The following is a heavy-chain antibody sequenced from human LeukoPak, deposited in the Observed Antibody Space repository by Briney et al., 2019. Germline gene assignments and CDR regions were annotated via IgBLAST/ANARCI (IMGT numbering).Heavy chain of an antibody. J-gene: IGHJ4*02. CDR3: ARDPRWNYYGSSAYRRLDY. CDR1: GYSFTSYG. CDR2: ISAHNGNT. D-gene: IGHD3-22*01. V-gene: IGHV1-18*01. Sequence: ASVKVSCKASGYSFTSYGISWVRQAPGQGLEWMGWISAHNGNTNYAQKFQGRVTMTTDTSTSTAYMELRSLRSDDTAVYYCARDPRWNYYGSSAYRRLDYWGQGTLVTVSS.